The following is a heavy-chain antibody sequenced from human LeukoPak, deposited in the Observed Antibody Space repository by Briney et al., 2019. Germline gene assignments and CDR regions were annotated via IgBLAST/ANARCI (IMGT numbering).Heavy chain of an antibody. J-gene: IGHJ5*02. D-gene: IGHD5-18*01. Sequence: DSVKLSCKTSGYTFTGYYIHWMRQPPGQGLEWMGLINPNSGGTNYAQNLQGRVTMTRDTFSNTAYMELGRLRSDDTAVYYCARSPGLDTAVVNRPWGQGTLITVSS. CDR1: GYTFTGYY. CDR3: ARSPGLDTAVVNRP. V-gene: IGHV1-2*02. CDR2: INPNSGGT.